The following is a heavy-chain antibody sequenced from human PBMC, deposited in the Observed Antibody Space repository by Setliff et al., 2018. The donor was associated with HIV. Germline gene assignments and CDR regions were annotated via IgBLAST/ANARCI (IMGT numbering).Heavy chain of an antibody. CDR3: ARESAYSTGGGYFDL. CDR1: GFTFSTYW. D-gene: IGHD6-19*01. Sequence: GGSLRLSCAASGFTFSTYWMNWVRQAPGKGLVWVSRINSDGSSTGHADSVKGRFTISRDNTRNTLYLQMESLRAEDTAVYYCARESAYSTGGGYFDLWGRGTLVTVSS. CDR2: INSDGSST. J-gene: IGHJ2*01. V-gene: IGHV3-74*01.